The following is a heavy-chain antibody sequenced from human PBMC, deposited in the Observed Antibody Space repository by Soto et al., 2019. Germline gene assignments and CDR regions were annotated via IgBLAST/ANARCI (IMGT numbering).Heavy chain of an antibody. CDR3: ATGPIPSLGWYLPYDY. J-gene: IGHJ4*02. CDR2: FDPEDGET. V-gene: IGHV1-24*01. D-gene: IGHD6-19*01. Sequence: GASVKVSCKVSGYTLTELSMHWVRQAPGKGLEWMGGFDPEDGETIYAQKFQGRVTMTEDTSTDTAYMELSSLRSEDTAVYYCATGPIPSLGWYLPYDYWGQGTLVTVSS. CDR1: GYTLTELS.